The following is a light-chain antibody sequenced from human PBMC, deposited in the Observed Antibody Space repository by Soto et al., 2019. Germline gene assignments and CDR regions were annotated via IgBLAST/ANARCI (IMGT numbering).Light chain of an antibody. CDR3: RQYENYWT. J-gene: IGKJ1*01. Sequence: MKQSPAPLSSNEEDRVTITCRASQRISSWLAWYQHKPGKAPKLLIYDASNLDSGVPSRFSGSGSGTEFSLTISNLEPDDCAAYYCRQYENYWTFGQGTKVDI. CDR1: QRISSW. CDR2: DAS. V-gene: IGKV1-5*01.